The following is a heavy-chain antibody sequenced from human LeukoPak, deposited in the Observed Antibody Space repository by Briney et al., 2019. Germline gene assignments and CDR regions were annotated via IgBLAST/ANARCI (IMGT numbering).Heavy chain of an antibody. CDR2: ISAYNGNT. J-gene: IGHJ6*02. CDR1: GYTFTSYG. CDR3: ARDHCSSTSCNTDYYYYYYGMDV. V-gene: IGHV1-18*01. D-gene: IGHD2-2*01. Sequence: ASVKVSFKAAGYTFTSYGISWVRQAPGQGLEWMGWISAYNGNTNYAQKLQGRVTMTTDTSTSTAYMELRSLRSDDTAVYYCARDHCSSTSCNTDYYYYYYGMDVWGQGTTVTVSS.